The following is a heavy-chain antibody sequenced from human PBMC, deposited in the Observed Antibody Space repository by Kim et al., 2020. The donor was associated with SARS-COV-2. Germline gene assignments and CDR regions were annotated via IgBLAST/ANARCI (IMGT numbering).Heavy chain of an antibody. V-gene: IGHV5-51*01. D-gene: IGHD3-10*01. CDR3: ARHGVRGVTYYYYGMDV. Sequence: GESLKISCKGSGYSFTSYWIGWVRQMPGKGLEWMGIIYPGDSETKYSPSFQGQVTISADKSISTAYLQWSSLKASDTAMYYCARHGVRGVTYYYYGMDVWGQGTPVTVSS. CDR1: GYSFTSYW. J-gene: IGHJ6*02. CDR2: IYPGDSET.